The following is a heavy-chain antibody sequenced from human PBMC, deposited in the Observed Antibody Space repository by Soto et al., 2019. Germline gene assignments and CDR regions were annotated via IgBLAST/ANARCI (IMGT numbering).Heavy chain of an antibody. Sequence: HPGGSLRLSCAASGFTFSSYAMSWVRQAPGKGLEWVSAISGSGGSTYYADSVKGRFTISRDNSKNTLYLQMNSLRAEDAAVYYSAKDAYDILTGYYETHVFDYWGQGTLVTVSS. V-gene: IGHV3-23*01. J-gene: IGHJ4*02. CDR2: ISGSGGST. CDR3: AKDAYDILTGYYETHVFDY. D-gene: IGHD3-9*01. CDR1: GFTFSSYA.